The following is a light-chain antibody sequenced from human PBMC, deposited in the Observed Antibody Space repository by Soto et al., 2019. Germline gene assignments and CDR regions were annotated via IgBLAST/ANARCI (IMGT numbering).Light chain of an antibody. CDR2: GAS. Sequence: IVLKQSPATLSLSLGERDTLSCRAGQSVSSYLAWYQQKPGQAPRLLIYGASNRASGISDRFSGSGSGTDFTLTISSLQPDDFATYYCKQYNSYSTVGKGTKVDIK. CDR3: KQYNSYST. CDR1: QSVSSY. V-gene: IGKV3-11*01. J-gene: IGKJ1*01.